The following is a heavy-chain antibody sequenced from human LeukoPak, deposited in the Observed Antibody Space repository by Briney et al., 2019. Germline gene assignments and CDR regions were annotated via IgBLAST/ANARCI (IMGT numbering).Heavy chain of an antibody. V-gene: IGHV3-30*18. D-gene: IGHD3-3*01. CDR3: AKDQNLGFWSGYYTGYGN. CDR2: ISYDGSNK. J-gene: IGHJ4*02. Sequence: GGFLRLSCAASGFTFSSYGMHWVRQAPGKGLEWVAVISYDGSNKYYADSVKGRFTISRDNSKNTLYLQMNSLRAEDTAVYYCAKDQNLGFWSGYYTGYGNWGQGTLVTVSS. CDR1: GFTFSSYG.